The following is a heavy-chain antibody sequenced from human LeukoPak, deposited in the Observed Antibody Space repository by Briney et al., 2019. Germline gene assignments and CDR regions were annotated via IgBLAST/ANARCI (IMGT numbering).Heavy chain of an antibody. CDR3: ARDGEVATIDDYYYYMDV. V-gene: IGHV1-18*01. CDR2: IGTYNGSA. Sequence: ASVKVSCKASGYLFNTYGMNWVRQAPGQGLEWMGWIGTYNGSANYAQKFQGRVTMTRDTSISTAYMELRSLRSDDTAVYYCARDGEVATIDDYYYYMDVWGKGTTVTISS. D-gene: IGHD5-12*01. CDR1: GYLFNTYG. J-gene: IGHJ6*03.